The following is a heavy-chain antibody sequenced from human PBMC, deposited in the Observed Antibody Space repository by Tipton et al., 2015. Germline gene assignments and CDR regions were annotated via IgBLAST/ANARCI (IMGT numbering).Heavy chain of an antibody. CDR2: INESGST. CDR3: ARLDLRDGSNWIAGDL. D-gene: IGHD5-24*01. V-gene: IGHV4-34*01. CDR1: GGSFSGYY. Sequence: TLSLTCAVYGGSFSGYYWSWIRQPPGEGLEWIGEINESGSTNYNSSLKNRVTVSVDTSLNHLSLYLTSVTAADAAFYFCARLDLRDGSNWIAGDLWGRGTLVTVSS. J-gene: IGHJ2*01.